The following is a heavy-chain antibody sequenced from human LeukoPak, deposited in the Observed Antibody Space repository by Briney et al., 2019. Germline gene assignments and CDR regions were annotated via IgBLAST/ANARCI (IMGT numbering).Heavy chain of an antibody. Sequence: GGSLRLSCAASGFTFSSYAMSWVRQAPGKGLEWVSAISGSGGSTYYADSVKGRFTICRDNSKNTLYLQMNSLRAEDTAVYYCAKDPTMIVVVIPDYWGQGTLVTVSS. CDR2: ISGSGGST. CDR3: AKDPTMIVVVIPDY. CDR1: GFTFSSYA. J-gene: IGHJ4*02. D-gene: IGHD3-22*01. V-gene: IGHV3-23*01.